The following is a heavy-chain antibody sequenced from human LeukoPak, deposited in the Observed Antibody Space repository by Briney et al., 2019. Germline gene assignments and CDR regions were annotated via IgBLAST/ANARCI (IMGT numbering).Heavy chain of an antibody. CDR3: ARGEYYYGSGSPSTFDY. V-gene: IGHV3-33*01. CDR2: IWYDGSNK. J-gene: IGHJ4*02. CDR1: GFTFSSYG. Sequence: GGSLRLSCAASGFTFSSYGMHWVRQAPGKGLEWVAVIWYDGSNKYYADSVKGRFTISRDNSKNTLYLQMNSLRAEDTAAYYCARGEYYYGSGSPSTFDYWGQGTLVTVSS. D-gene: IGHD3-10*01.